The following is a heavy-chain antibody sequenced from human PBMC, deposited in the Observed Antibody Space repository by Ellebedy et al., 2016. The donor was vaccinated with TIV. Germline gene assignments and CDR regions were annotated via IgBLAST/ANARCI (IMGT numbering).Heavy chain of an antibody. D-gene: IGHD1-26*01. CDR2: ISTSGSTI. V-gene: IGHV3-11*01. CDR1: GFTFSDYY. J-gene: IGHJ4*02. CDR3: ARERWEPTQSYDY. Sequence: PGGSLRLSCAASGFTFSDYYMSWIRQTPGKGLEWISYISTSGSTIHYADSVKGRFTISRDNAKNSLYLQMNSLSAEDTAVYYCARERWEPTQSYDYWGQGTLVTVSS.